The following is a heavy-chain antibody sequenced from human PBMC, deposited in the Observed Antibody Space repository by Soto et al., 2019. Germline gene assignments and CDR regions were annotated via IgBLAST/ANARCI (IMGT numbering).Heavy chain of an antibody. V-gene: IGHV1-3*01. D-gene: IGHD1-26*01. CDR1: GYTFTSYA. Sequence: QVQLVQSGAEVKKPGASVKVSCKASGYTFTSYAMHWVRQAPGQRLEWMGWINAGNSNTKYSQKFQGRVTITRDTSASTAYMELSSLRSEDTAVYYCARVAAWSGSSRYYYYYGMDVWGQGTTVTVSS. CDR2: INAGNSNT. CDR3: ARVAAWSGSSRYYYYYGMDV. J-gene: IGHJ6*02.